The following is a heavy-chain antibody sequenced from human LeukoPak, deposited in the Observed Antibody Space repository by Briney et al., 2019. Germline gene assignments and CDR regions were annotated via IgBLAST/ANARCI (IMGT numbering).Heavy chain of an antibody. CDR1: GFIFSSYG. V-gene: IGHV3-48*01. CDR3: ARSSGTDSGWWYWFDP. D-gene: IGHD6-19*01. J-gene: IGHJ5*02. CDR2: ISSSSSTI. Sequence: GGSLRLSCAASGFIFSSYGMNWVRQAPGKGLEWVSYISSSSSTIYYADSVKGRFTISRDNSKNTLYLQMNSLRAEDTAVYYCARSSGTDSGWWYWFDPWGQGTLVTVSS.